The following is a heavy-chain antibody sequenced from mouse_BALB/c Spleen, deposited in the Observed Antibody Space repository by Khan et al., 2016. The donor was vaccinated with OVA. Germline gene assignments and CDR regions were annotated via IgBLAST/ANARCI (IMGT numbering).Heavy chain of an antibody. V-gene: IGHV1-4*01. J-gene: IGHJ3*01. D-gene: IGHD2-14*01. CDR2: IIPSNDYT. CDR1: GYTFTTYT. Sequence: QVQLKESGAELARPGASVKMSCKASGYTFTTYTIHWVKQRPGQGLEWIGYIIPSNDYTNYNQKFKDRATLTADKSSSTAYMQLSSLTSEDSAVYYWIREEAYYRSDGRFAYWGQGTLVTVSA. CDR3: IREEAYYRSDGRFAY.